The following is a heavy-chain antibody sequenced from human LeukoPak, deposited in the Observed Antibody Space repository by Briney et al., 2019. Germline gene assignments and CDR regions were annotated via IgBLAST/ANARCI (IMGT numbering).Heavy chain of an antibody. J-gene: IGHJ6*03. CDR3: ARAVSYDFWSGPYYYYYMDV. CDR1: GYTFTSYG. Sequence: ASVKVSCKASGYTFTSYGISWVRQAPGQGLEWMGWISAYNGNTNYAQKFQGRVTITADKSTSTAYMELSGLRSEDTAVYYCARAVSYDFWSGPYYYYYMDVWGKGTTVTVSS. V-gene: IGHV1-18*01. D-gene: IGHD3-3*01. CDR2: ISAYNGNT.